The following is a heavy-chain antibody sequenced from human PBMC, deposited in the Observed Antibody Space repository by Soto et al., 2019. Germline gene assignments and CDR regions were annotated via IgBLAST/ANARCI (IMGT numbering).Heavy chain of an antibody. Sequence: GGSLRLSCAASGFTFSSYSMNWVRQAPGKGLEWVSSISSSSSYIYYADSVKGRFTISRDNAKNSLYLQMNSLRAEDTAVYYCARDPYCSSTSCYPDYYYYYGMDVWGQGTTVTVSS. J-gene: IGHJ6*02. D-gene: IGHD2-2*01. CDR3: ARDPYCSSTSCYPDYYYYYGMDV. CDR1: GFTFSSYS. CDR2: ISSSSSYI. V-gene: IGHV3-21*01.